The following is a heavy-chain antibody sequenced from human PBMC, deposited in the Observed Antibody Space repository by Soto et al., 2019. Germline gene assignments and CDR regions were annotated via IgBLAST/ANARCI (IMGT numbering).Heavy chain of an antibody. CDR3: AKEAGYSYGYDGMDL. CDR1: GFTFSSYA. CDR2: ISGSGGSS. V-gene: IGHV3-23*01. D-gene: IGHD5-18*01. J-gene: IGHJ6*02. Sequence: EVQLLESGGGLVQPGGSLRLSCAASGFTFSSYAMSWVRQAPGKGLEWVSAISGSGGSSYFADSVKGRFTISRDNSKSTLYLQMNSLRADDTAVYYCAKEAGYSYGYDGMDLWGQGTTVTVSS.